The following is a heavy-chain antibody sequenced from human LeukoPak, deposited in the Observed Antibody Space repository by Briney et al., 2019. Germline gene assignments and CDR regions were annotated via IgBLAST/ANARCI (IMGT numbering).Heavy chain of an antibody. CDR3: AREDTDIVVVPAANHFDY. Sequence: GGRLRLSCAASGFTFSSYSMNWVRQAPGKGLEWVSSISSSSSYIYYADSVKGRFTISRDNAKNSLYLQMNSLRAEDTAVYYCAREDTDIVVVPAANHFDYWGQGTLVTVSS. CDR2: ISSSSSYI. D-gene: IGHD2-2*01. J-gene: IGHJ4*02. CDR1: GFTFSSYS. V-gene: IGHV3-21*01.